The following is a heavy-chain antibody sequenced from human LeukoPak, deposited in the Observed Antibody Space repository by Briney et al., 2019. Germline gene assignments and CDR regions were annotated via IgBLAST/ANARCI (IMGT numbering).Heavy chain of an antibody. D-gene: IGHD4-23*01. CDR1: GFTFDDYG. CDR2: INWNGGST. Sequence: GGSLRLSCAASGFTFDDYGMSWVRQAPGKGLEWVSGINWNGGSTGYADSVKGRFTISRDNAKNSLYLQMNSLRAEDTGLYYCARGGVRWGYYYYMDVWGKGTTVTVSS. J-gene: IGHJ6*03. CDR3: ARGGVRWGYYYYMDV. V-gene: IGHV3-20*04.